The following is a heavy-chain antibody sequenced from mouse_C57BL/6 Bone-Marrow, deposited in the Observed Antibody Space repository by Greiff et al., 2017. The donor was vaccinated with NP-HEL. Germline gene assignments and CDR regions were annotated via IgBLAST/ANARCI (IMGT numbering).Heavy chain of an antibody. CDR2: IYPRDGST. Sequence: VQLQQSDAELVKPGASVKISCKVSGYTFTDHTIHWMKQRPEQGLEWIGYIYPRDGSTKYNEKFKGKATLTADKSSSTAYMQLNSLTSEDAAFYFCASRIYYDVEYAIDYWGQGTSVTVSS. D-gene: IGHD2-4*01. CDR3: ASRIYYDVEYAIDY. CDR1: GYTFTDHT. V-gene: IGHV1-78*01. J-gene: IGHJ4*01.